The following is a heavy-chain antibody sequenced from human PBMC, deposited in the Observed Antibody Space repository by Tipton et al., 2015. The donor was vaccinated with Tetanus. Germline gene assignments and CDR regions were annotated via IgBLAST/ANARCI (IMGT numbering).Heavy chain of an antibody. D-gene: IGHD1-14*01. J-gene: IGHJ4*02. CDR2: IYYSGST. CDR1: GGSISSYY. CDR3: ARDTGDY. V-gene: IGHV4-59*01. Sequence: LRLSCTVSGGSISSYYWSWIRQPPGKGLEWIGYIYYSGSTNYNPSLKSRVTISVDTSKNQFSLKLSSVTAADTAVYYCARDTGDYWGQGTLVTVSS.